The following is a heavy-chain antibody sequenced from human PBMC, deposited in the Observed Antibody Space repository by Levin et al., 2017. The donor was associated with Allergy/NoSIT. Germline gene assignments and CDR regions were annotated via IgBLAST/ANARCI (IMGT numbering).Heavy chain of an antibody. CDR1: GGSVSSSY. CDR3: ARGGGYPSWFDP. J-gene: IGHJ5*02. V-gene: IGHV4-59*02. D-gene: IGHD3-16*02. CDR2: IYYSGST. Sequence: SQTFSLTCAVSGGSVSSSYWSWIRQPPGKGLEWIAYIYYSGSTTYNPSLKSRVTISIDTSTNQFSLKLNSVTAADTAVYYCARGGGYPSWFDPWGQGTLVTVSS.